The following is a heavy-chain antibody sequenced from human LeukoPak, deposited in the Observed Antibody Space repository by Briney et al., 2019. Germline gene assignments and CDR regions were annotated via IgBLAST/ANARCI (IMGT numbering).Heavy chain of an antibody. D-gene: IGHD1-26*01. V-gene: IGHV3-30-3*01. CDR1: GFTFSSFA. CDR2: VSFEGSSN. CDR3: TRAKYSGSFFPFDY. J-gene: IGHJ4*02. Sequence: PGRSLRLSCAASGFTFSSFAVHWVRQAPGKGLEWMAFVSFEGSSNYYADSVKGRFTVSRDNTKNTLYLQMSSLRVEDTAVYYCTRAKYSGSFFPFDYWGQGTLVTVSS.